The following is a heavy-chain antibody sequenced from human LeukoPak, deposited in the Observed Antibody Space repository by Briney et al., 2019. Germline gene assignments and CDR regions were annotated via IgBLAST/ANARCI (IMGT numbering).Heavy chain of an antibody. Sequence: PGGSLRLSCAASGFTFSDYSMNWVRQAPGKGLEWISYIGIDSGNTNYADSVKGRFTISRDNAKNSLYLQMDSLRAEDTAVYYCARVIGSYGDSAYWGQGTLVTVSS. D-gene: IGHD3-16*01. CDR1: GFTFSDYS. CDR3: ARVIGSYGDSAY. V-gene: IGHV3-48*04. J-gene: IGHJ4*02. CDR2: IGIDSGNT.